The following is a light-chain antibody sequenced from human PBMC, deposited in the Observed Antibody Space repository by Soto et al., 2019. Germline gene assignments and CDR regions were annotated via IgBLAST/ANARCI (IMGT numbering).Light chain of an antibody. V-gene: IGLV4-69*01. Sequence: QLVLTQSPSASASLGASVKLTCTLSSGHSSYAIAWHQQQPEKGPRYLMKLNSDGSHSKGDGIPDRFSGSSSGAERYLTISSLQSEDEAYYYCQTWGTGSVVFGGGTQLTVL. CDR2: LNSDGSH. CDR3: QTWGTGSVV. J-gene: IGLJ2*01. CDR1: SGHSSYA.